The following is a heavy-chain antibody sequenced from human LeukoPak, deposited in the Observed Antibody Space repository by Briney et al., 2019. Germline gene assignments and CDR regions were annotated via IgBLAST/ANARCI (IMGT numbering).Heavy chain of an antibody. Sequence: GRSLRLSCAASRFTFSSYGMHWVRQAPGKGLEWVAVISYDGSNKYYADSVKGRFTISRDNSKNTLYLQMNSLRAEGTAVYYCAKDHRGSSWYPNFDYWGQGTLVTVSS. CDR3: AKDHRGSSWYPNFDY. V-gene: IGHV3-30*18. CDR2: ISYDGSNK. J-gene: IGHJ4*02. CDR1: RFTFSSYG. D-gene: IGHD6-13*01.